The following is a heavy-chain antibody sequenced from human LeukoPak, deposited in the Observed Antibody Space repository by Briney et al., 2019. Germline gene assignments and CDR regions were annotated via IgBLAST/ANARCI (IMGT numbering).Heavy chain of an antibody. Sequence: PGGSLRLSCAASGFTFSSYGMHWVRQAPGKGLEWVAVISYDGSNQYYADSVKGRFTISRDKSKNTLYLQMNSLRAEDTAVYYCAKDRNFDWLKYYYGMDVWGQGTTVTVSS. D-gene: IGHD3-9*01. V-gene: IGHV3-30*18. CDR3: AKDRNFDWLKYYYGMDV. CDR2: ISYDGSNQ. J-gene: IGHJ6*02. CDR1: GFTFSSYG.